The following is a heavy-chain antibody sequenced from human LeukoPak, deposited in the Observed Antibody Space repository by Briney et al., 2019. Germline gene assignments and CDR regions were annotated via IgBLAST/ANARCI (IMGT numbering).Heavy chain of an antibody. V-gene: IGHV4-39*07. CDR3: ARGRGSYYPPRYYYYMDV. CDR1: GGSISSSSYY. D-gene: IGHD1-26*01. Sequence: TSETLSLTCTVSGGSISSSSYYWGWIRQPPGKGLEWIRSIYYSGSTYYNPSLKSRVTISVDTSKNQFSLKLSSVTAADTAVYYCARGRGSYYPPRYYYYMDVWGKGTTVTVSS. J-gene: IGHJ6*03. CDR2: IYYSGST.